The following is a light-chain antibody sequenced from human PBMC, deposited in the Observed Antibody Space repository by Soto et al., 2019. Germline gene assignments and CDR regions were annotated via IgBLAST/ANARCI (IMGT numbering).Light chain of an antibody. CDR1: SSNIGAGYD. V-gene: IGLV1-40*01. Sequence: VLTQPTSESGAPGQRVTISCTGSSSNIGAGYDVHWYQQLPGTAPKLLIYGNSNRPSGVPVRFSGSKSGTSASLAITGLQAEDEADYYCQSYDSSLSGSGVVFGGGTKVTVL. J-gene: IGLJ2*01. CDR3: QSYDSSLSGSGVV. CDR2: GNS.